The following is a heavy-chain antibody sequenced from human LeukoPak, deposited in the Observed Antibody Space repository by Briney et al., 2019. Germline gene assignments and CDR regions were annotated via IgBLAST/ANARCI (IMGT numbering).Heavy chain of an antibody. Sequence: PSQTLSLTCTVSGGSISSGTYYWSWIRQPAGKGLEWIGRIYTTGCTNYNPSLKSRVTISVDTSKNQFSLKLSSVTAADTAVYFCASSSSGSYYYMDVWGKGTTVTVSS. V-gene: IGHV4-61*02. J-gene: IGHJ6*03. CDR3: ASSSSGSYYYMDV. D-gene: IGHD3-10*01. CDR1: GGSISSGTYY. CDR2: IYTTGCT.